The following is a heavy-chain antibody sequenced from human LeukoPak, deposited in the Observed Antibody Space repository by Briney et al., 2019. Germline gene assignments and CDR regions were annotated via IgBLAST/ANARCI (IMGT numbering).Heavy chain of an antibody. CDR1: GYTFTSYD. V-gene: IGHV1-8*01. J-gene: IGHJ6*02. CDR2: MNPNSGNT. Sequence: ASVKVSCTASGYTFTSYDINWVRQATGQGLEWMGWMNPNSGNTGYAQKFQGRVTMTRNTSISTAYMELSSLRSEDTAVYYCARFGELLGGSVVSYYGMDVWGQGTTVTVSS. D-gene: IGHD3-10*01. CDR3: ARFGELLGGSVVSYYGMDV.